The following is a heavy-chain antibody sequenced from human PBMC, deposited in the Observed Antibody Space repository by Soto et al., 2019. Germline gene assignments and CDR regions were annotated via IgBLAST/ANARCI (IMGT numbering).Heavy chain of an antibody. J-gene: IGHJ2*01. V-gene: IGHV4-34*01. Sequence: SETLSLTCAVYGGSFSGYYWSWIRQPPGKGLEWNGEINHSGSTNYNPSLKSRVTISVDTSKNQFSLKLSSVTAADTAVYYCARGSDFWSGYAHWYFDLWGRGTLVTVSS. D-gene: IGHD3-3*01. CDR2: INHSGST. CDR3: ARGSDFWSGYAHWYFDL. CDR1: GGSFSGYY.